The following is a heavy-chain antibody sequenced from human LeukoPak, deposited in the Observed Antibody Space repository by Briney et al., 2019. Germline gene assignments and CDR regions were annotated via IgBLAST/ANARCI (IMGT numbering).Heavy chain of an antibody. Sequence: ASVKVSCKASGGTFSSYAISWVGQAPGQGLEWMGGIIPIFGTANYAQKFQGRVTITADESTSTAYMELSSLRSEDTAVYYCARDQEYSSTRGGYFDYWGQGTLVTVSS. CDR3: ARDQEYSSTRGGYFDY. V-gene: IGHV1-69*13. CDR1: GGTFSSYA. J-gene: IGHJ4*02. D-gene: IGHD6-6*01. CDR2: IIPIFGTA.